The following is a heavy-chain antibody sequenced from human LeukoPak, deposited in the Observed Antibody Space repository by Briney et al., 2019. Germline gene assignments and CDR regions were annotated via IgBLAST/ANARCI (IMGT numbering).Heavy chain of an antibody. V-gene: IGHV4-39*01. CDR2: IYYSKNT. Sequence: SETLSLTCTISGGSISSSSAYWGWIRQPPGKGLEWIGSIYYSKNTYYNPSLKSRVTISADTSKNQFSLTLGSVSATDTAVYYYVSPRGFSYGYFDYWGQGTLVTVSS. CDR1: GGSISSSSAY. CDR3: VSPRGFSYGYFDY. D-gene: IGHD5-18*01. J-gene: IGHJ4*02.